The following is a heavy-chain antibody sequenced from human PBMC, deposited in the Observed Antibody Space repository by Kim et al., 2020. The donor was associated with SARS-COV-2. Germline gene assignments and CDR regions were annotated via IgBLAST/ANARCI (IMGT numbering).Heavy chain of an antibody. Sequence: SETLSLTCTVSGGSISSSSYYWGWIRQPPGKGLEWIGSIYYSGSTYYNPSLKSRVTISVDTSKNQFSLKLSSVTAADTAVYYCARVGDRIVGAIYWGQGTQVTGSS. CDR2: IYYSGST. CDR3: ARVGDRIVGAIY. V-gene: IGHV4-39*01. D-gene: IGHD1-26*01. CDR1: GGSISSSSYY. J-gene: IGHJ4*02.